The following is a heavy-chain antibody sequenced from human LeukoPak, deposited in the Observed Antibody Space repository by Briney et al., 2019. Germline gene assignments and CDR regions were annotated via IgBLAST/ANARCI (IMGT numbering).Heavy chain of an antibody. V-gene: IGHV3-11*01. CDR2: ISSSGSTI. Sequence: LSLTCTVSGGSVSSGSYYWSWIRQAPGKGLEWVSYISSSGSTIYYADSVKGRFTISRDNAKNSLYLQMNSLRAEDTAVYYCASSYTAMVLFDYWGQGTLVTVSS. CDR3: ASSYTAMVLFDY. J-gene: IGHJ4*02. CDR1: GGSVSSGSYY. D-gene: IGHD5-18*01.